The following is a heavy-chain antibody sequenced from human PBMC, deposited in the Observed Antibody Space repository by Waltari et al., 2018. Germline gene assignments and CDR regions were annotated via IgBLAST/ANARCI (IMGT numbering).Heavy chain of an antibody. CDR1: GGSFSGYY. D-gene: IGHD3-3*01. CDR2: INHSGST. Sequence: QVQLQQWGAGLLKPSETLSLTCAVHGGSFSGYYWSWTRPPPRKGLGWIGEINHSGSTNYNPSLKSRVTISVDTSKNQFSLKLSSVTAADTAVYYCARGSYYDFWSGYYVESDGMDVWGQGTTVTVSS. V-gene: IGHV4-34*01. J-gene: IGHJ6*02. CDR3: ARGSYYDFWSGYYVESDGMDV.